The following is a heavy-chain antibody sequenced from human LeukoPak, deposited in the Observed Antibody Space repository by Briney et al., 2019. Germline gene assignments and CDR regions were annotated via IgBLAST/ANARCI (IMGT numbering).Heavy chain of an antibody. CDR2: IYYSGST. J-gene: IGHJ4*02. CDR1: DDSISSYY. V-gene: IGHV4-59*12. Sequence: SETLSLTCTVSDDSISSYYWSWIRQPPGKGLEWIGYIYYSGSTDYNPSLKSRVTMSVDTSKNQLSLKLSSVTAADTAVYYCARGSGTMIREYYFDYWGQGTLVTVSS. D-gene: IGHD3-22*01. CDR3: ARGSGTMIREYYFDY.